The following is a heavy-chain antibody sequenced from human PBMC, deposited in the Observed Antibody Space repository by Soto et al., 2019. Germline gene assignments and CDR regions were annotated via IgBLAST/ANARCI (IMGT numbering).Heavy chain of an antibody. CDR2: ISSTSSPI. Sequence: GGSLRLSCAASGFTFSSYSINWVRQAPGKGLEWVSSISSTSSPIFYADSVKGRFTISRDNAKNLLYLEMNGLRVEDTAVFYCVRGGSGATSGDLFDAWGQGTLVTVSS. J-gene: IGHJ3*01. CDR3: VRGGSGATSGDLFDA. D-gene: IGHD3-10*01. V-gene: IGHV3-21*01. CDR1: GFTFSSYS.